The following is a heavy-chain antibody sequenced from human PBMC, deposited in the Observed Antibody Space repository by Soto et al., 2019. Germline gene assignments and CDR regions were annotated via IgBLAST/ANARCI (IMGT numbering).Heavy chain of an antibody. D-gene: IGHD6-6*01. CDR3: ARSYISSSYWFDP. V-gene: IGHV1-3*01. J-gene: IGHJ5*02. CDR2: INAGNGNT. Sequence: ASVKVSCKASGYTFTSYAMHWVRQAPGQRLEWMGWINAGNGNTKYSQKFQGRVTITRDTSASTAYMELSSLRSEDTAMYYCARSYISSSYWFDPWGQGTLVTVSS. CDR1: GYTFTSYA.